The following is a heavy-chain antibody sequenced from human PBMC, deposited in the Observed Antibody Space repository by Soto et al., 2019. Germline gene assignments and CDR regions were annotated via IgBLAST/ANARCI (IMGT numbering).Heavy chain of an antibody. V-gene: IGHV4-30-2*01. CDR1: GGSTSSGGYS. J-gene: IGHJ5*02. Sequence: ASETLSLTCAVSGGSTSSGGYSWSWIRQPPGKGLEWIGYIYHSGSTYYNPSLKSRVTISVDRSKNQFSLKLSSVTAADTAVYYCARRSYYYGSGRDNWFDPWGQGTLVTVSS. D-gene: IGHD3-10*01. CDR2: IYHSGST. CDR3: ARRSYYYGSGRDNWFDP.